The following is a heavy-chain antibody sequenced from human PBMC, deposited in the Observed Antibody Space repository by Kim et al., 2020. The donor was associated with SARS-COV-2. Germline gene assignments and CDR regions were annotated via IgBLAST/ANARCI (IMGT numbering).Heavy chain of an antibody. V-gene: IGHV4-39*02. J-gene: IGHJ5*02. D-gene: IGHD3-16*01. CDR3: ARETEFGTPNWFDP. CDR2: AFYSGDT. CDR1: GGSITTTTYN. Sequence: SETLSLTCTVSGGSITTTTYNWGWIRQPPGKGLEWIGSAFYSGDTYCNPSLKSRVTIAVDTSKNQFSLMLRSVTAADTAVYYCARETEFGTPNWFDPWGQGTLVTVSS.